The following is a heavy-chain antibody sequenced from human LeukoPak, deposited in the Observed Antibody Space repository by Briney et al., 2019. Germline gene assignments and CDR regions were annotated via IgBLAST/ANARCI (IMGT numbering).Heavy chain of an antibody. D-gene: IGHD3-10*01. Sequence: GESLKISCKGSGYSFINYWIGWVRQMPGKGLEWMGIIYPGDSDTRYSPSFQGQVTISADKSISTAYLQWSSLKASDTAMYYCARYYYGSGIGYYYMDVWGKGTTVTISS. CDR2: IYPGDSDT. V-gene: IGHV5-51*01. J-gene: IGHJ6*03. CDR1: GYSFINYW. CDR3: ARYYYGSGIGYYYMDV.